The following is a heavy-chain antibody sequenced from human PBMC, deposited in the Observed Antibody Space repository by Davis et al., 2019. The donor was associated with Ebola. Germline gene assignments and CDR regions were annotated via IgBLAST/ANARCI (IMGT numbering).Heavy chain of an antibody. J-gene: IGHJ4*02. Sequence: GESLKISCAASGFTFSSYWMSWVRQAPGKGLVWVSRINSDGSSTSYADSVKGRFTISRDNAKNTLYLQMNSLRAEDTAVYYCARVWGYSSNLYDYWGQGTLVTVSS. CDR2: INSDGSST. CDR3: ARVWGYSSNLYDY. CDR1: GFTFSSYW. D-gene: IGHD6-13*01. V-gene: IGHV3-74*01.